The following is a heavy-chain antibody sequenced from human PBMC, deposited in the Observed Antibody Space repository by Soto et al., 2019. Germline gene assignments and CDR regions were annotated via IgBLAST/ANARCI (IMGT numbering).Heavy chain of an antibody. Sequence: QVQLVESGGGVVQPGRSLRLSCAASGFTFSRYGMHWVRPAPGKGLEWVAVISYDGSNKYYADSVKGRFTISRDNSKNTLYLQMNSLRAEDTAVYYGAKDDAAGTPKPDYWGQGTLVTVSS. CDR1: GFTFSRYG. CDR2: ISYDGSNK. D-gene: IGHD6-13*01. V-gene: IGHV3-30*18. J-gene: IGHJ4*02. CDR3: AKDDAAGTPKPDY.